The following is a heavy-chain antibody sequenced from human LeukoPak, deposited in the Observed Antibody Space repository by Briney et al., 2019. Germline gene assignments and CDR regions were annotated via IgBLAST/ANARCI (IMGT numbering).Heavy chain of an antibody. CDR3: ARSHRTYDILTGYPRQSKNYYMDV. D-gene: IGHD3-9*01. CDR1: GFTFTTYS. Sequence: GGSLRLSCAASGFTFTTYSMNWVRQAPGKGLEWVSYISSRSSPIYYADSVKGRFTISRDNSKNSLYRQMNSLRAEDTAVYYCARSHRTYDILTGYPRQSKNYYMDVWGKGTTVTISS. V-gene: IGHV3-48*01. J-gene: IGHJ6*03. CDR2: ISSRSSPI.